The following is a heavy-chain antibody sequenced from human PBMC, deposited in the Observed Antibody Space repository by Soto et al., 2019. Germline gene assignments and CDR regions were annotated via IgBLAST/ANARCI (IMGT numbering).Heavy chain of an antibody. D-gene: IGHD5-12*01. CDR3: AREDIVATTGDDY. Sequence: GGSLRLSCAASGFTFSSYSMNWVRQAPGKGLEWVSSISSSSSYIYYADSVKGRFTISRDNAKNSLYLQMNSLRAEDTAVYYCAREDIVATTGDDYWGQGTLVTVSS. CDR2: ISSSSSYI. V-gene: IGHV3-21*01. J-gene: IGHJ4*02. CDR1: GFTFSSYS.